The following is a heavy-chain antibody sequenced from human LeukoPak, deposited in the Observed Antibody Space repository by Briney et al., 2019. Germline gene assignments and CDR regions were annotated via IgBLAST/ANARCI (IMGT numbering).Heavy chain of an antibody. CDR2: IGRYGVTT. D-gene: IGHD1-14*01. J-gene: IGHJ6*02. V-gene: IGHV3-48*03. CDR3: ATLSDRSFYYSYGLDV. Sequence: TGGSLRLSCAASGFTLSTYEMNWVRQAPGKGLEWVAYIGRYGVTTYYADSVKGRFTISGDNAKNSLNLQMNSLRAEDTAVYYCATLSDRSFYYSYGLDVWGQGTTVTVS. CDR1: GFTLSTYE.